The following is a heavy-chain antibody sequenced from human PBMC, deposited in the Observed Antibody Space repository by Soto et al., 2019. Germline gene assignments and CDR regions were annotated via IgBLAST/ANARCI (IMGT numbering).Heavy chain of an antibody. CDR2: ISSSGGTI. J-gene: IGHJ3*02. D-gene: IGHD1-26*01. CDR1: GFTFSSYE. Sequence: GSLILSCTASGFTFSSYEMNGVRQAPGKGLEWVSYISSSGGTIYHAESVKGRFTISRDNAKNSLYLQMNSLRAEDTAVYYCARGQVIVYSGSPEAAFDIWGQGTMVTVSS. CDR3: ARGQVIVYSGSPEAAFDI. V-gene: IGHV3-48*03.